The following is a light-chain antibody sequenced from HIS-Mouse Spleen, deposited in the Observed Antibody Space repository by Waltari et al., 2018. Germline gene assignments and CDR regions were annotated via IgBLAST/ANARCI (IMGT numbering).Light chain of an antibody. CDR1: SSDVGSYNL. V-gene: IGLV2-23*01. Sequence: QSALTQPASVSGSPGQSITISCAGTSSDVGSYNLVSWYQQHPGKAPKLMVYEGSKRASGVSNRFSGSKSGSAASLTILGIQAEDEADYYCCSYAGSSTWVFGGGTKLTVL. CDR3: CSYAGSSTWV. CDR2: EGS. J-gene: IGLJ3*02.